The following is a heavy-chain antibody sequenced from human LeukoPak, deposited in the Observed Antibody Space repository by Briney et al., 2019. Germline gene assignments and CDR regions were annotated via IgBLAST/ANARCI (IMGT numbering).Heavy chain of an antibody. CDR3: ARAAGYSSSWYPY. J-gene: IGHJ4*02. D-gene: IGHD6-13*01. Sequence: SETLSLTCTVSGGSISSYYWSWIRQPPGKGLEWIGYIYYSGSTNYNPSLKSRVTISVDTSKNQFSLKLSSVTAADTAVYYCARAAGYSSSWYPYWGQGTLVAVSS. CDR1: GGSISSYY. V-gene: IGHV4-59*01. CDR2: IYYSGST.